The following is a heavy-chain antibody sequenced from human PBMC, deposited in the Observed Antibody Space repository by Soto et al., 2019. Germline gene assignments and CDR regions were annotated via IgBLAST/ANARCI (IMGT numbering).Heavy chain of an antibody. J-gene: IGHJ4*02. Sequence: SVKVSCKASGGTFSSYAISWVRQAPGQGLEWMGGIIPIFGTANYAQKFQGRVTITADKSTSTAYMELSSLRSEDTAVYYCARVIPNIVGATTSIDFSCQRTLLSVS. D-gene: IGHD1-26*01. CDR2: IIPIFGTA. CDR3: ARVIPNIVGATTSIDF. V-gene: IGHV1-69*06. CDR1: GGTFSSYA.